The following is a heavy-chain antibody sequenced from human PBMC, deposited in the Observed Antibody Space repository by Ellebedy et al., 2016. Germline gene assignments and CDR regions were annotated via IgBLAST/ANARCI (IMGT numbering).Heavy chain of an antibody. V-gene: IGHV3-30*03. D-gene: IGHD6-19*01. CDR2: ISYDGSNK. CDR3: ARGGVWRVHYAGRGY. CDR1: GFTFSSYG. Sequence: GESLKISCAASGFTFSSYGMHWVRQAPGKGLEWVAVISYDGSNKYYADSVKGRFTISRDNSKNTLYLQMNSLRAEDTAVYYCARGGVWRVHYAGRGYWGQGTLVTVSS. J-gene: IGHJ4*02.